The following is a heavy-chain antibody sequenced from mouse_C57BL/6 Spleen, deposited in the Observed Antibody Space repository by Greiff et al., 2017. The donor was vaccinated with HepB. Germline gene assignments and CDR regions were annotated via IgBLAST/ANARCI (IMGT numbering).Heavy chain of an antibody. CDR3: ARSTTVVAKRAMDY. CDR2: IDPSDSYT. CDR1: GYTFTSYW. D-gene: IGHD1-1*01. Sequence: QVQLKQPGAELVKPGASVKLSCKASGYTFTSYWMQWVKQRPGQGLEWIGEIDPSDSYTNYNQKFKGKATLTVDTSSSTAYMQLSSLTSEDSAVYYCARSTTVVAKRAMDYWGQGTSVTVSS. J-gene: IGHJ4*01. V-gene: IGHV1-50*01.